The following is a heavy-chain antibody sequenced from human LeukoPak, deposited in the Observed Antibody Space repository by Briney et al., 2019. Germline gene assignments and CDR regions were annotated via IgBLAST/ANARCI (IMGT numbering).Heavy chain of an antibody. J-gene: IGHJ5*02. D-gene: IGHD6-13*01. Sequence: GGSLRLSCAASGFTFSDYYMSWIRQAPGKGLERVSYISSSGSTIYYADSVKGRFTISRDNAKNSLYLQMNSLRAEDTAVYYCARDWGIAAAGTKSSWFDPWGQGTLVTVSS. CDR1: GFTFSDYY. CDR2: ISSSGSTI. CDR3: ARDWGIAAAGTKSSWFDP. V-gene: IGHV3-11*04.